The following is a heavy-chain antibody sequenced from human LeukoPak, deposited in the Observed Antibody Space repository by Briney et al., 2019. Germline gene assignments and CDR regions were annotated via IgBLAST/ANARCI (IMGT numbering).Heavy chain of an antibody. CDR2: INHSGST. J-gene: IGHJ5*02. CDR1: GGSFSGYY. Sequence: SETLSLTCAVYGGSFSGYYWSWIRQPPGKGLEWIGEINHSGSTNYNPSLKSRVTMSVDTSKNQFSLKLSSVTAADTAVYYCARLFRGVTTVTTSRGNWFDPWGQGTLVTVSS. V-gene: IGHV4-34*01. D-gene: IGHD4-17*01. CDR3: ARLFRGVTTVTTSRGNWFDP.